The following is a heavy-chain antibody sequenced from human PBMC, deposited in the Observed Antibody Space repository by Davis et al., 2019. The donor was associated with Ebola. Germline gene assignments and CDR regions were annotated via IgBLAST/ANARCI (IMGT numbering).Heavy chain of an antibody. CDR3: ARHVFYSDSSGYYFYFDY. CDR2: IYYSGST. D-gene: IGHD3-22*01. J-gene: IGHJ4*02. V-gene: IGHV4-59*08. Sequence: MPGGSLRLSCTVSGGSITSYYWNWIRQPPGKGLEWIGYIYYSGSTNYNPSLKSRVTISVDTSKNQFSLQLSSVTAADTAVYYCARHVFYSDSSGYYFYFDYWGQGTLVTVSS. CDR1: GGSITSYY.